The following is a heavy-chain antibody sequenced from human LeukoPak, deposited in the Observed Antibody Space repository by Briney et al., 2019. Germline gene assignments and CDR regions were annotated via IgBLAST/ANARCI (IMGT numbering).Heavy chain of an antibody. CDR1: GGSISSYY. CDR2: IYYSGST. J-gene: IGHJ4*02. CDR3: ARGLSYSYGFPDY. Sequence: PSETLSLTCTVSGGSISSYYWSWIRQPPGKGLEWIGYIYYSGSTNYNPSLKSRVTISVDTSKNQFSLKLSSVTAADTAVYYCARGLSYSYGFPDYWGQGTLVTVSS. V-gene: IGHV4-59*01. D-gene: IGHD5-18*01.